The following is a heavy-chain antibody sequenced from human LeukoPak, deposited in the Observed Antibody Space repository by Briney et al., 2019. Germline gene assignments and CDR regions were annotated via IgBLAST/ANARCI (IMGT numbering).Heavy chain of an antibody. V-gene: IGHV4-31*03. D-gene: IGHD3-22*01. Sequence: SQTLSLTCTVSGGSISSGGYYWSWIRQHPGKGLEWIGYIYYSGSTYDNPSPKSSVTILEDTSTNQCSLQLSSVTAADTAVYYCARTMAHGWNYYDSSGATYYGMDVWGQGTTVTVSS. CDR3: ARTMAHGWNYYDSSGATYYGMDV. J-gene: IGHJ6*02. CDR2: IYYSGST. CDR1: GGSISSGGYY.